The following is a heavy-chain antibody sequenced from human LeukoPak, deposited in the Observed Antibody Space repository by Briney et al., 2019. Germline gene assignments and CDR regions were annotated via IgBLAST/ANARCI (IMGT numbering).Heavy chain of an antibody. CDR2: IYYSGST. V-gene: IGHV4-39*07. CDR3: ARDPYYYDSSGYPSA. J-gene: IGHJ4*02. D-gene: IGHD3-22*01. Sequence: PETLSLTCTVSGGSISSSSYYWGWIRQPPGKGLEWIGSIYYSGSTYYNPSLKSRVTISVDTSKNQFSLKLSSVTAADTAVYYCARDPYYYDSSGYPSAWGQGTLVTVSS. CDR1: GGSISSSSYY.